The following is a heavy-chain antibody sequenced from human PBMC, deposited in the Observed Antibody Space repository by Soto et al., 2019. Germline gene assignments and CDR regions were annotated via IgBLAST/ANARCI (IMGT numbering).Heavy chain of an antibody. V-gene: IGHV2-5*02. CDR1: GLSLSTTGVG. D-gene: IGHD2-21*02. CDR3: VQSRCGGDCLQSYSSHSYYGLDV. CDR2: IYWDDDK. Sequence: QITLKESGPPLVKPTQTLTLTCTFSGLSLSTTGVGVGWIRQPPGKALEWLALIYWDDDKRYSPSLKSRLTITTDTSKNPVVLTMTNMDPVDTATYYCVQSRCGGDCLQSYSSHSYYGLDVWGQGTTVTVSS. J-gene: IGHJ6*02.